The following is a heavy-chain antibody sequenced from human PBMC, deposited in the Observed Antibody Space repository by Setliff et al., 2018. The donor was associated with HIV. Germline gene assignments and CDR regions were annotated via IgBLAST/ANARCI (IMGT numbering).Heavy chain of an antibody. D-gene: IGHD1-26*01. CDR2: VSHTGST. CDR1: GGSLSGYY. Sequence: SETLSLTCAVYGGSLSGYYWRWIRQPPGKGLEWIGDVSHTGSTNYNPSLKRRITISADTPKNQFSLKLSSVTAADTAVYYCAREGTYSGTYWVRRVASFDIWGQGTRVTVSS. V-gene: IGHV4-34*01. CDR3: AREGTYSGTYWVRRVASFDI. J-gene: IGHJ3*02.